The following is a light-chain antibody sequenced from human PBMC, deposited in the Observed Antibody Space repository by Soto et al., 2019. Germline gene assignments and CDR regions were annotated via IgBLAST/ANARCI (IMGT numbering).Light chain of an antibody. Sequence: ELVLTQSPDTLSLSPGERATLSRRASQTVPGNYLAWFQQKPGQAPRLLIYGASSRAPAIPDRFSGSGSGADFTLTISRLESEDFAIYYCHQYTSPPWTVGQGTRVE. V-gene: IGKV3-20*01. CDR1: QTVPGNY. CDR2: GAS. J-gene: IGKJ1*01. CDR3: HQYTSPPWT.